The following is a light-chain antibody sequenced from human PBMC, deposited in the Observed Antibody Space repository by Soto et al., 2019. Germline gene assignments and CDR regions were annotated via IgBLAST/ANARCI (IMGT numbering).Light chain of an antibody. CDR2: AAS. CDR1: QSISPY. J-gene: IGKJ2*01. V-gene: IGKV1-39*01. CDR3: QQSDSPPYT. Sequence: DIQMTQSPSSLSASVGDRVTITCRASQSISPYLHWYQHIPGKAPKLLISAASSLQSGVPSRFSGSGSGTEFTVTISSLQPEDSATYYCQQSDSPPYTFGQGTKLEIK.